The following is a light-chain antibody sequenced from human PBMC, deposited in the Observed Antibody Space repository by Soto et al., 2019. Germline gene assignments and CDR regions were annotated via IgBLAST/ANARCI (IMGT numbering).Light chain of an antibody. CDR3: QQYYTYPYT. V-gene: IGKV1-5*03. Sequence: DIQMTQSPSTLSSSVGDRVTITCRASHSISVWLAWYQQKPGKAPKLLIYQASTLESGVPSRFSGRGSGTDFTLTISSLQPDDFATYYRQQYYTYPYTFGQGTKLEIK. J-gene: IGKJ2*01. CDR2: QAS. CDR1: HSISVW.